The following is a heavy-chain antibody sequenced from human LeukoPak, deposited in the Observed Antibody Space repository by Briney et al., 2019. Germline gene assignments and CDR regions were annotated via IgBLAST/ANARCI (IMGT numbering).Heavy chain of an antibody. D-gene: IGHD2-15*01. Sequence: SETLSLTCAVYGGSFSGHYWSWIRRPPGKGLEWIGYIYYSGSTNYNPSLKSRVTISVDTSKNQFSLKLSSVTAADTAVYYCARIYCSGGSCYIDYWGQGTLVTVSS. CDR2: IYYSGST. CDR1: GGSFSGHY. V-gene: IGHV4-59*11. CDR3: ARIYCSGGSCYIDY. J-gene: IGHJ4*02.